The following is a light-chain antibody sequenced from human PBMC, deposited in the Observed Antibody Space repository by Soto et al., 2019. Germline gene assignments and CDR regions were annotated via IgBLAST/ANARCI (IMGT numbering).Light chain of an antibody. V-gene: IGLV1-40*01. CDR3: QSYDSSLSAYVV. CDR1: SSNIGAGYD. Sequence: QSVLTQPPSVSGAPGQRVTISCTGSSSNIGAGYDVHWYQQLPGTAPKLLIYGNSNRPSGVPDRFSGPKSGTSASLAITGLQAEDEADYYCQSYDSSLSAYVVFGGWTKLTVL. CDR2: GNS. J-gene: IGLJ2*01.